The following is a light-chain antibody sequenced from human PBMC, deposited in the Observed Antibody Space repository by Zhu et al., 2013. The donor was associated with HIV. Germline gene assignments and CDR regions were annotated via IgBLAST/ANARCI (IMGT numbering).Light chain of an antibody. CDR1: QSVSSNY. V-gene: IGKV3-11*01. CDR2: DAS. J-gene: IGKJ1*01. Sequence: ETVMTQSPATLSVSPGEGATLSCRASQSVSSNYLAWYQQRPGQAPRLLIYDASNRATGIPARFSGSGSGTDFTLTISSLEPEDFAVYYCQQRTNWPPTWTFGQGTKV. CDR3: QQRTNWPPTWT.